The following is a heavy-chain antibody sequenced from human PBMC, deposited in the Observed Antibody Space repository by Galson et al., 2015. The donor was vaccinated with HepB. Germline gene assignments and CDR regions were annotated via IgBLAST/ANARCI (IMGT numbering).Heavy chain of an antibody. CDR3: ARSPWEKLSRYSGITPLSLDV. V-gene: IGHV4-59*01. D-gene: IGHD1-1*01. CDR1: GASMNNYY. Sequence: LSLTCTVSGASMNNYYWSWVRQPPGKGLEWIGHISHRGTTNYNPSVKGRVTISADTSNNQFSLKMTSVTAAETAVYYCARSPWEKLSRYSGITPLSLDVWGQGTTVTVSS. CDR2: ISHRGTT. J-gene: IGHJ6*02.